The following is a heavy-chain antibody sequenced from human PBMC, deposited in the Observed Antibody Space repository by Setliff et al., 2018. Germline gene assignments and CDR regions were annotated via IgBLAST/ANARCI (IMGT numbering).Heavy chain of an antibody. D-gene: IGHD3-3*01. CDR1: GFTFSSYS. V-gene: IGHV3-48*04. CDR2: ISSSGSTI. Sequence: TGGSLRLSCAASGFTFSSYSMNWVRQAPGKGLEWVSYISSSGSTIYYADSVKGRFTISRDNAKNSLYLQMDSLRAEDTAVYYCARDIRDNFWSGYYIYYYYGMDVWGQGTTVTVSS. CDR3: ARDIRDNFWSGYYIYYYYGMDV. J-gene: IGHJ6*02.